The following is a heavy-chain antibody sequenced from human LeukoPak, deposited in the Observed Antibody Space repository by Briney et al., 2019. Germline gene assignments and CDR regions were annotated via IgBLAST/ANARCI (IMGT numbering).Heavy chain of an antibody. Sequence: PGGSLRLSCVASQFTFSSYGMHWVRQAPGKGLEWVAVISYDGSNKYYADSVKGRFTISRDNSKNTLYLQMNSLRGEDTAVYYCARESGPSRFDYWGQGTLVTVSS. CDR1: QFTFSSYG. CDR3: ARESGPSRFDY. CDR2: ISYDGSNK. D-gene: IGHD2-2*01. V-gene: IGHV3-30*03. J-gene: IGHJ4*02.